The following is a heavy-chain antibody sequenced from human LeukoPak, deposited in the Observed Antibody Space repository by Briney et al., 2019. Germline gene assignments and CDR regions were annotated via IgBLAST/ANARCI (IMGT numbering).Heavy chain of an antibody. Sequence: PLASVKVSCKASGYTFTGYYMHWVRQAPGQGLEWMGWINPNSGGINYAQKFQGRVTMTRDTSTSTVYMELSSLRSEDTAVYYCARDSGYSGRLVSRGNYFDYWGQGTLVTVSS. V-gene: IGHV1-2*02. J-gene: IGHJ4*02. CDR1: GYTFTGYY. D-gene: IGHD5-12*01. CDR2: INPNSGGI. CDR3: ARDSGYSGRLVSRGNYFDY.